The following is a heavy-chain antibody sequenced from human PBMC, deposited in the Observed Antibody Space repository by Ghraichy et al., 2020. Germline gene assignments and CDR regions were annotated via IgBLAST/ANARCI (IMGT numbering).Heavy chain of an antibody. CDR1: GGTFSSYT. Sequence: SVKVSCKASGGTFSSYTISWVRQAPGQGLEWMGRIIPILGIANYAQKFQGRVTITADKSTSTAYMELSSLRSEDTAVYYCVREGEGGGNSYYWGQGTLVTVSS. D-gene: IGHD4-23*01. V-gene: IGHV1-69*04. CDR2: IIPILGIA. J-gene: IGHJ4*02. CDR3: VREGEGGGNSYY.